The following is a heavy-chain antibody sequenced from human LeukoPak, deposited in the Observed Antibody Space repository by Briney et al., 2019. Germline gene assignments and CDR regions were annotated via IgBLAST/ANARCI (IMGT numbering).Heavy chain of an antibody. Sequence: SETLSLTCTVSGGSINNGGYYWSWIRQHPGKGLEWIGYIYYSGSSYYNPSLRSRVTISVDTSKNHFSLKLSSVTAADTAVYFCARNRDGYNSFDYWGKGTLSPSPQ. CDR1: GGSINNGGYY. V-gene: IGHV4-31*03. D-gene: IGHD5-24*01. CDR3: ARNRDGYNSFDY. CDR2: IYYSGSS. J-gene: IGHJ4*02.